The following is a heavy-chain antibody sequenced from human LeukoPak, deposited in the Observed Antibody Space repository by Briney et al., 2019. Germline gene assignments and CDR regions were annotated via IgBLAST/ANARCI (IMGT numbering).Heavy chain of an antibody. CDR3: ARDHLLREHYYDSSGRYFDY. CDR1: GFTFSSYG. CDR2: ISYDGSNK. D-gene: IGHD3-22*01. Sequence: GGSLRLSCAASGFTFSSYGLHWVRQAPGKGLEWVAAISYDGSNKYYADSVKGRFTISRDNSKNTLYLQMNSLRAEDTAVYYCARDHLLREHYYDSSGRYFDYWGQGTLVTVSS. V-gene: IGHV3-30*03. J-gene: IGHJ4*02.